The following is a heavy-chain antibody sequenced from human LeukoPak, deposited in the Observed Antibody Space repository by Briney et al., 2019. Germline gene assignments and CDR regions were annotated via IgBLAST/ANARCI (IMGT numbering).Heavy chain of an antibody. CDR2: ISGSGGTT. J-gene: IGHJ4*02. CDR1: GGTFSSYA. V-gene: IGHV3-23*01. CDR3: ARDPRVGVAGTDY. D-gene: IGHD6-19*01. Sequence: SCKASGGTFSSYAMSWVRQAPGKGLEWVSAISGSGGTTYYADSVKGRFTISRDNSKNTLFLQMNSLRVEDTAVYYCARDPRVGVAGTDYWGQGTLVTVSS.